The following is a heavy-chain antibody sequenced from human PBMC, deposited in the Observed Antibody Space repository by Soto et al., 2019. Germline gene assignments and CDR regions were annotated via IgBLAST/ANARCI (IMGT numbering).Heavy chain of an antibody. Sequence: ASVKVSCKASGYTFTSYGISWVRQAPGQGLEWMGWISAYNGNTNYAQKLQGRVTMTTDTSTSTAYMELRSLRSDDTAAYYCARDTFTTMVRGVTYYYYGMDVWGQGTTVTV. CDR2: ISAYNGNT. J-gene: IGHJ6*02. V-gene: IGHV1-18*04. CDR3: ARDTFTTMVRGVTYYYYGMDV. D-gene: IGHD3-10*01. CDR1: GYTFTSYG.